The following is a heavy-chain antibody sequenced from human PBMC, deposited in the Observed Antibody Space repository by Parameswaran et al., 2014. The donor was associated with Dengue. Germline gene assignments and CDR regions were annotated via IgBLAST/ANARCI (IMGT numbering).Heavy chain of an antibody. Sequence: VRQAPGKGLEWIGEINHSGSTNYNPSLKSRVTISVDTSKNQFSLKLSSVTAADTAVYYCARGPGLRLGELSFQTYYFDYWGQGTLVTVSS. CDR2: INHSGST. D-gene: IGHD3-16*02. J-gene: IGHJ4*02. CDR3: ARGPGLRLGELSFQTYYFDY. V-gene: IGHV4-34*01.